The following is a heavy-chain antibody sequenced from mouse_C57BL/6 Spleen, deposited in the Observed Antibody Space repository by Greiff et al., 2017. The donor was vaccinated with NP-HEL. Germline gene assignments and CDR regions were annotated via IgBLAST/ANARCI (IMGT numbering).Heavy chain of an antibody. CDR3: ARSLDTTVVGRAHYYAMDY. CDR1: GYTFTDYY. V-gene: IGHV1-19*01. Sequence: EVQLVESGPVLVKPGASVKMSCKASGYTFTDYYMNWVKQSHGKSLEWIGVINPYNGGTSYNQKFKGKATLTVDKSSSTAYMELNSLTSEDSAVYYCARSLDTTVVGRAHYYAMDYWGQGTSVTVSS. J-gene: IGHJ4*01. D-gene: IGHD1-1*01. CDR2: INPYNGGT.